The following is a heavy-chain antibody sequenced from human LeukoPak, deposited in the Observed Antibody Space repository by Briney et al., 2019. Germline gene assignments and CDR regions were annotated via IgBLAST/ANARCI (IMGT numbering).Heavy chain of an antibody. J-gene: IGHJ3*02. CDR1: GYTFTSYY. Sequence: ASVKVSCKASGYTFTSYYMHWVRQAPGQGLEWMGIINPSGGSTSYAQKFQGRVTMTRDMSTSTVYMELSSLRSEDTAVYYCARRMYYYDSSGYYSRFWSDAFDIWGQGTMVTVSS. D-gene: IGHD3-22*01. CDR3: ARRMYYYDSSGYYSRFWSDAFDI. V-gene: IGHV1-46*01. CDR2: INPSGGST.